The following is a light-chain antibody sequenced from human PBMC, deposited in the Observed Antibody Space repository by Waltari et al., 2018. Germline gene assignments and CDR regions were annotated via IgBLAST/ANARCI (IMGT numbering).Light chain of an antibody. J-gene: IGLJ2*01. V-gene: IGLV2-23*02. CDR3: CSYAGSSTLDVV. Sequence: QSALTQPASVSGSPGQSITISCTGTSSDIGSHNIVSWYQQHPGKAPKRMIYGVSKRPSGVSNRFSGSKSGNRASLTISGLQAEDEADYYCCSYAGSSTLDVVFGGGTKLTVL. CDR1: SSDIGSHNI. CDR2: GVS.